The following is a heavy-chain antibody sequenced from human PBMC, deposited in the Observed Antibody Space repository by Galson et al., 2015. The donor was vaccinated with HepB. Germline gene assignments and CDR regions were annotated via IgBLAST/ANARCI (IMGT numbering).Heavy chain of an antibody. CDR2: ITPSGDST. D-gene: IGHD6-19*01. Sequence: SLRLSCAASGFTFRNYAMSWVRQAPGKGLEWVSAITPSGDSTYSADSVKGRFTISRDNSKNTMFLQKTGLTADDTAIYYCARVHPENTSGWYRQALYYFDCGGQGTLVAVYS. V-gene: IGHV3-23*01. CDR3: ARVHPENTSGWYRQALYYFDC. J-gene: IGHJ4*02. CDR1: GFTFRNYA.